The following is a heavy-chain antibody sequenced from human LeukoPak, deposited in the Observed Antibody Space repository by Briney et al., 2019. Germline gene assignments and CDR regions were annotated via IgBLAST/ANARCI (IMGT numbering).Heavy chain of an antibody. CDR1: GGSISSYY. V-gene: IGHV4-59*08. J-gene: IGHJ4*02. Sequence: SETLSLTCTVSGGSISSYYWSWIRQPPGKGLEWIGYIYYSGSTNYNPSLKSRVTISVDTSKNQFSLKLSSVTAADTAVYYCAAHYYGSGSYYSADYWGQGTLVTVSS. CDR3: AAHYYGSGSYYSADY. D-gene: IGHD3-10*01. CDR2: IYYSGST.